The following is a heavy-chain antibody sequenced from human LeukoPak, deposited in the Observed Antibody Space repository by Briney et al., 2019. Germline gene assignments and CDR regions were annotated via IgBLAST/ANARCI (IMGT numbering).Heavy chain of an antibody. Sequence: PGRSLRLSCAASGFTFSSYAMHWVRQAQGKGLEWVAVISYDGSSKYYADSVKGRFTISRDNSKNTLYLQMNSLRAEDTAVYYCARDRVGATDYFDYWGQGTLVTVSS. CDR3: ARDRVGATDYFDY. CDR2: ISYDGSSK. V-gene: IGHV3-30-3*01. D-gene: IGHD1-26*01. CDR1: GFTFSSYA. J-gene: IGHJ4*02.